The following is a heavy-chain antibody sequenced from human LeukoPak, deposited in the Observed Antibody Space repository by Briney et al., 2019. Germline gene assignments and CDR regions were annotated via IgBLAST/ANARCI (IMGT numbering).Heavy chain of an antibody. CDR1: GDSINSGGYY. CDR2: IYYSGST. CDR3: ASQANFYDSGGYFRP. D-gene: IGHD3-22*01. Sequence: SETLSLTCTVSGDSINSGGYYWTWIRQHPGRGLEWIGYIYYSGSTYYNPSLRSRVTLSLDTSKNQFSLNLNSVTAADTAVYYCASQANFYDSGGYFRPWGQGTLVTVSS. V-gene: IGHV4-31*03. J-gene: IGHJ1*01.